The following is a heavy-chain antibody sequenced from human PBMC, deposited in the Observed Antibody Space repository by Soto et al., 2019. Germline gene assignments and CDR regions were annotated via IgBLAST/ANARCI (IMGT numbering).Heavy chain of an antibody. V-gene: IGHV4-34*01. CDR1: GGPFSGFY. D-gene: IGHD5-18*01. Sequence: SETLSLSCAVSGGPFSGFYWNWVRQSPGKGLEWIGEIRPGGSSNYNPALKTRLTLSADTSKKQVSLSLSSVTAADTALYYFARASPGYIRSCLAYWGQGSQVTVSS. CDR3: ARASPGYIRSCLAY. J-gene: IGHJ4*02. CDR2: IRPGGSS.